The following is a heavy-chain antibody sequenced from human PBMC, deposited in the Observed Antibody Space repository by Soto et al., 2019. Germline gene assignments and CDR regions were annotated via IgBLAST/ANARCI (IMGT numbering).Heavy chain of an antibody. V-gene: IGHV3-33*01. CDR2: IWYDGSNK. Sequence: QVQLVESGGGVVQPGRSLRLSCAASGFTFSSYGMHWVRQAPGKGLEWVAVIWYDGSNKYYADSVKGRFTISRDNSKNTLYMQMNSLRAEDTAAYYCASAVRPYEDFDYWGQGTLVTVSS. D-gene: IGHD5-12*01. CDR3: ASAVRPYEDFDY. J-gene: IGHJ4*02. CDR1: GFTFSSYG.